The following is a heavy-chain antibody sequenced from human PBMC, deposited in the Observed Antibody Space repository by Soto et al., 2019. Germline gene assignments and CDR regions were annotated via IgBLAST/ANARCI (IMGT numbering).Heavy chain of an antibody. CDR3: ARYDVVVVAATHRYHWFDP. CDR2: IYYSGST. CDR1: GGSISSGGYY. J-gene: IGHJ5*02. D-gene: IGHD2-15*01. V-gene: IGHV4-31*03. Sequence: SETLSLTCTVSGGSISSGGYYWSWIRQHPGKGLEWIGYIYYSGSTYYNPSLKSRVTISVDTSKNQFSLKLSSVTAAATSVYYCARYDVVVVAATHRYHWFDPWGQGTLVTVSS.